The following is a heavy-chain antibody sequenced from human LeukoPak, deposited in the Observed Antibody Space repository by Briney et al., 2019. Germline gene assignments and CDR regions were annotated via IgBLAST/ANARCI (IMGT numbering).Heavy chain of an antibody. V-gene: IGHV4-61*02. CDR2: TYTSGST. D-gene: IGHD3-22*01. CDR3: ARNPYYYDSSGLIDY. Sequence: SETLSLTCTVSGGSISSGSYYWSWIRQPAGKGLEWIGRTYTSGSTNYNPSLKSRVTISVDTSKNQFSLKLSSVTAADTAVYYCARNPYYYDSSGLIDYWGQGTLVTVSS. CDR1: GGSISSGSYY. J-gene: IGHJ4*02.